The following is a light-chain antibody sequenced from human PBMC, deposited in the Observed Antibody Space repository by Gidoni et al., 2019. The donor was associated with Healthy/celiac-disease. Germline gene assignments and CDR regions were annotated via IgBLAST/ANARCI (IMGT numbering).Light chain of an antibody. CDR1: QGISNY. Sequence: DIQMTQSPSSLSASVGDGVTITCRASQGISNYLAWYQQKPGKVPKLLTYAASTLQSGVPSRFSGSGSGTDFTLTISSLQPEDVATYYCQKYNSAPWTFGQGNKVEIK. CDR2: AAS. J-gene: IGKJ1*01. CDR3: QKYNSAPWT. V-gene: IGKV1-27*01.